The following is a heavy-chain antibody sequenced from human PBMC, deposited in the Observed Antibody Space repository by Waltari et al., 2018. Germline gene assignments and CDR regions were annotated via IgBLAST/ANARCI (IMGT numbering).Heavy chain of an antibody. V-gene: IGHV4-34*01. J-gene: IGHJ5*02. CDR2: INHRGST. CDR1: GGSFSGYY. D-gene: IGHD6-19*01. Sequence: QVQLQQWGAGLLKPSETLSLTCAVYGGSFSGYYWSWIRQPPGKGLEWIGEINHRGSTNYNPSLKCRVTISADTSKNQFSLKLSSVTAADTAVYYCARGRARQWLVWWFDPWGQGTLVTVSS. CDR3: ARGRARQWLVWWFDP.